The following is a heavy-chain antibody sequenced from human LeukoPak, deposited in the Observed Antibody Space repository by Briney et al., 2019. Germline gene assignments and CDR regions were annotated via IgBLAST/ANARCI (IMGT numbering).Heavy chain of an antibody. J-gene: IGHJ3*02. V-gene: IGHV4-59*12. CDR1: GGSISSYY. Sequence: SETLSLTCTVSGGSISSYYWSWIRQPPGKGLEWIGYIYYSGSTNYNPSLKSRVTISVDTSKNQFSLKLSSVTAADTAVYYCARSSKSTRAFDIWGQGTVVTVSS. CDR2: IYYSGST. CDR3: ARSSKSTRAFDI.